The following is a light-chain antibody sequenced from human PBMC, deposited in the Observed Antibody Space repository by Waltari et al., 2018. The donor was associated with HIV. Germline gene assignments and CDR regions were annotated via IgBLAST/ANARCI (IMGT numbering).Light chain of an antibody. J-gene: IGKJ2*01. Sequence: EIVLTQSPATLSLSPGERATLSCRAGQSVSSYLAWYQQKPGQAPRLLIYDASNRATGIPARFSGSGSGTDFTLTISSLEPEDFAVYYCQQRSNWPPVYTFGQGTKLEIK. V-gene: IGKV3-11*01. CDR2: DAS. CDR1: QSVSSY. CDR3: QQRSNWPPVYT.